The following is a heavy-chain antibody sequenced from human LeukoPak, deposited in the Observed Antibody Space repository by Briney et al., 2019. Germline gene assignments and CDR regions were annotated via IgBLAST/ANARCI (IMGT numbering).Heavy chain of an antibody. CDR1: GFTFSSYW. V-gene: IGHV3-7*01. D-gene: IGHD2-21*01. CDR3: ARVDEPPYSPSNYYYYMDV. CDR2: IKQDGSEK. Sequence: GGSLRLSCAASGFTFSSYWMSWVRQAPGKGLEWVANIKQDGSEKYYVDSVKGRFTISRDNAKNSLYLQMNSLRAEDTAVYYCARVDEPPYSPSNYYYYMDVWGKGTTVTVSS. J-gene: IGHJ6*03.